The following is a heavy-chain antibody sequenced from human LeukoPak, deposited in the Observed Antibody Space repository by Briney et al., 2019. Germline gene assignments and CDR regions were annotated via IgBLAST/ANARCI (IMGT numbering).Heavy chain of an antibody. D-gene: IGHD4-4*01. J-gene: IGHJ4*02. Sequence: GRSLRLSCAASGFTFSNFWMSWVRQAPGKGLEWVSSISSSSSYIYYADSVKGRFTISRDNAKNSLYLQMNSLRAEDTAVYYCARDFEKPPIGYSNYYFDYWGQGTLVTVSS. V-gene: IGHV3-21*01. CDR1: GFTFSNFW. CDR2: ISSSSSYI. CDR3: ARDFEKPPIGYSNYYFDY.